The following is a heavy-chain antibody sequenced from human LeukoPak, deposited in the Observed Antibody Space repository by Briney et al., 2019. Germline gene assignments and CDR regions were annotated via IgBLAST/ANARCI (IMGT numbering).Heavy chain of an antibody. V-gene: IGHV1-46*01. D-gene: IGHD6-6*01. CDR3: ARTVARRFDY. CDR1: GYTFPSYF. Sequence: ASVKVSCTASGYTFPSYFMHWVRQAPGQGLEWMGIINPTGGSTTYAQKFQGRVTMTRDTSTSTVYMELSSLRSDDTAVYYCARTVARRFDYWGQGTLVTVSS. J-gene: IGHJ4*02. CDR2: INPTGGST.